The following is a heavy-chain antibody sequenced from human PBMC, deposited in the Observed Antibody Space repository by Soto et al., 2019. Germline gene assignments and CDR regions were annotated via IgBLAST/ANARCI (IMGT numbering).Heavy chain of an antibody. D-gene: IGHD3-22*01. J-gene: IGHJ4*02. CDR2: ISSNGGST. Sequence: GGSLRLSCSASGFTFSSYAMHWVRPAPGKGLEYVSAISSNGGSTYYADSVKGRFTISRDNSKNTLYLQMSSLRAEDTAVYYCVRAGITMIVVVITPSFDYWGQGTLVTVSS. V-gene: IGHV3-64D*08. CDR3: VRAGITMIVVVITPSFDY. CDR1: GFTFSSYA.